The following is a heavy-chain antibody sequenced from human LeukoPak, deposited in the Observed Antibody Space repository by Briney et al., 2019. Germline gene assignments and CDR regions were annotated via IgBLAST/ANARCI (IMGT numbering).Heavy chain of an antibody. CDR3: ARDPTTIEYSSSPGY. D-gene: IGHD6-6*01. CDR1: GFTFSSYW. CDR2: IKQDGSEK. V-gene: IGHV3-7*01. Sequence: PGGSLRLSCAASGFTFSSYWMSWVRQAPGKGLEWVANIKQDGSEKYYVDSVKGRFTISRDNAKNSLYLQINSLRAEDTAVYYCARDPTTIEYSSSPGYWGQGTLVTVSS. J-gene: IGHJ4*02.